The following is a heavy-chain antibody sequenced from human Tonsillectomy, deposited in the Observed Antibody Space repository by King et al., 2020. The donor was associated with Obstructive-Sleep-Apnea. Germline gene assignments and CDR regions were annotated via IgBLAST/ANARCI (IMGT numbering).Heavy chain of an antibody. D-gene: IGHD2-15*01. Sequence: QMQLQESGPGLVKPSQTLSLTCTVSGASINSGDHYWSWIRQHPGKGLEWIGYIYYSGNTYYNPSLKSRVSISVDTSKNQFSLRLSSLTAADTAVYYCAGPLYDGGAFDSWGQGTLVTVSS. V-gene: IGHV4-31*03. CDR1: GASINSGDHY. J-gene: IGHJ3*02. CDR2: IYYSGNT. CDR3: AGPLYDGGAFDS.